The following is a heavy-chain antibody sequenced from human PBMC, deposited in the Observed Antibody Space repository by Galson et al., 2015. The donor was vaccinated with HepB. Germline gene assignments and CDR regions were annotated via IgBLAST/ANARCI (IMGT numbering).Heavy chain of an antibody. J-gene: IGHJ3*01. Sequence: SLRLSCAASGFTFSSYSMNWVRQAPGKGLEWVSSISSSSSYIYHADSVKGRFTISRDNAKNILYLHMNSLRAEDTAIYYCTRPRGGLPFDAFGVWGRGTMITVSS. D-gene: IGHD2-21*01. CDR1: GFTFSSYS. CDR2: ISSSSSYI. V-gene: IGHV3-21*01. CDR3: TRPRGGLPFDAFGV.